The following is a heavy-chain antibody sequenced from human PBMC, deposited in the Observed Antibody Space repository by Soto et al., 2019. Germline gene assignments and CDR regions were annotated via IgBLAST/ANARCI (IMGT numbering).Heavy chain of an antibody. V-gene: IGHV3-9*01. CDR1: GFTFDDYA. Sequence: GGSLRLSCAASGFTFDDYAMHWVRQAPGKGLEWVSGISWNSGSIGYADSVKGRFTISRDNAKNSLYLQMNSLRAEDTALYYCAKVLIPIVPAAMSDAFDIWGQGTMVTVSS. CDR3: AKVLIPIVPAAMSDAFDI. J-gene: IGHJ3*02. CDR2: ISWNSGSI. D-gene: IGHD2-2*01.